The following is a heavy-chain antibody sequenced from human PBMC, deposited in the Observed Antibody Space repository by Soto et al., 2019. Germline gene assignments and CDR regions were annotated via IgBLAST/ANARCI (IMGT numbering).Heavy chain of an antibody. V-gene: IGHV1-46*01. Sequence: GASVKVSCKASGYTFTSYYMHWVRQAPGQGLEWMGIINPSGGSTSYAQKFQGRVTMTRDTSTSTVYMELSSLRSEDTAVYYCARNGNYYDSSGLSGWFDPWGQGTLVTVSS. CDR2: INPSGGST. D-gene: IGHD3-22*01. J-gene: IGHJ5*02. CDR3: ARNGNYYDSSGLSGWFDP. CDR1: GYTFTSYY.